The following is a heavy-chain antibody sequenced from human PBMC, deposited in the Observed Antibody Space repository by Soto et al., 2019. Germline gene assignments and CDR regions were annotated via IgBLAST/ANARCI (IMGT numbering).Heavy chain of an antibody. D-gene: IGHD1-7*01. J-gene: IGHJ3*02. Sequence: SQTLSLTCAISGDSVSSNSATWNWIRQSPSRGLEWLGRTYYRSKWYNDYAVSVKSRITINPDTSKNPFCLQLNSVTPEDTAVYSCGKSGIAGTAFAFDIWGQGTMVTVS. CDR2: TYYRSKWYN. CDR1: GDSVSSNSAT. V-gene: IGHV6-1*01. CDR3: GKSGIAGTAFAFDI.